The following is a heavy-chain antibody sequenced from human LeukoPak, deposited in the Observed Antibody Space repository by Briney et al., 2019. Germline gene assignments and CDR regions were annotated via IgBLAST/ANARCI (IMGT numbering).Heavy chain of an antibody. D-gene: IGHD1-26*01. J-gene: IGHJ4*02. CDR3: ARMSGSHIDC. Sequence: PGGSLRLSCAASGFTFSSNGMHWVRQAPGKGLEWVAVIWYDGSKKYYADSVKGRFTISRDNSKNTLDLQMDSLRAEDTAVYYCARMSGSHIDCWGQGTLVTVSS. V-gene: IGHV3-33*01. CDR1: GFTFSSNG. CDR2: IWYDGSKK.